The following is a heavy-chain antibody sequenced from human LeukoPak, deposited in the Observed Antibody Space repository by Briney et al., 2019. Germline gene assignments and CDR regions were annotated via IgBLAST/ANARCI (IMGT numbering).Heavy chain of an antibody. CDR3: AKGEFGVVTANFDY. J-gene: IGHJ4*02. D-gene: IGHD2-21*02. CDR1: GFTFSSYG. Sequence: GSLRLSCAASGFTFSSYGMHWVRQAPGKGLGWVAVISYDGSNKYYADSVKGRFTISRDNSKNTLYLQMNSLRAEDTAVYYCAKGEFGVVTANFDYWGQGTLVTVSS. V-gene: IGHV3-30*18. CDR2: ISYDGSNK.